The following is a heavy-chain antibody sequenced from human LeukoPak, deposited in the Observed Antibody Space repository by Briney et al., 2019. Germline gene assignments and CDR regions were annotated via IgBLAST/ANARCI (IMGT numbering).Heavy chain of an antibody. CDR2: ISSSGSTI. D-gene: IGHD3-10*01. Sequence: GGSLRLSCAASGFTFSSYWMNWVRQAPGKGLEWVSYISSSGSTIYYADSVKGRFTISRDNAKNSLYLQMNSLRAEDTAVYYCAREIWFGELFFDYWGQGTLVTVSS. CDR1: GFTFSSYW. CDR3: AREIWFGELFFDY. J-gene: IGHJ4*02. V-gene: IGHV3-48*04.